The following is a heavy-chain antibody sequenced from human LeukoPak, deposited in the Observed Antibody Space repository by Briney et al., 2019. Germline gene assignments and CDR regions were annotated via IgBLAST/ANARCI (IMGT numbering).Heavy chain of an antibody. CDR2: ISWNSGSI. J-gene: IGHJ1*01. CDR1: GFTFYDYA. V-gene: IGHV3-9*01. D-gene: IGHD3-9*01. CDR3: ARVYYDILTGYYLQH. Sequence: PGGSPRLSSAASGFTFYDYAMHWVRQAPGQGLEWVSGISWNSGSIGYADSVKGRFTISRDNAKNSLYLQMNSLRAEDTAVYYCARVYYDILTGYYLQHWGQGTLVTVSS.